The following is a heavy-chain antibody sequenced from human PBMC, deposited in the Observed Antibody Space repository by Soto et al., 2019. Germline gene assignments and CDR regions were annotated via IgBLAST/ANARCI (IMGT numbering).Heavy chain of an antibody. D-gene: IGHD3-9*01. J-gene: IGHJ4*02. CDR2: ISYDGSNK. Sequence: PGGSLRLSCAASGFTFSSYAMHWVRQAPGKGLEWVAVISYDGSNKYYADSVKGRFTISRDNSKNTLYLQMNSLRAEDTAVYYCASDDILSCYYRVDYWGQGTLVTVSS. V-gene: IGHV3-30-3*01. CDR1: GFTFSSYA. CDR3: ASDDILSCYYRVDY.